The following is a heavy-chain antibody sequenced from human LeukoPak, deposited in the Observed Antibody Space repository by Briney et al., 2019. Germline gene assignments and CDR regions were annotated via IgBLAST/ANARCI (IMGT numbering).Heavy chain of an antibody. V-gene: IGHV3-48*03. J-gene: IGHJ6*03. CDR2: ISSSGSTI. D-gene: IGHD2-2*01. Sequence: GGSLRLSCAVSGFTFSSYEMNWVRQAPGKGLEWVSYISSSGSTIYYADSVKGRFTISRDNAKNSLYLQMNSLRAEDTAVYYCARELGYCSSTSCPTHYYYYMDVWGKGTTVTVSS. CDR3: ARELGYCSSTSCPTHYYYYMDV. CDR1: GFTFSSYE.